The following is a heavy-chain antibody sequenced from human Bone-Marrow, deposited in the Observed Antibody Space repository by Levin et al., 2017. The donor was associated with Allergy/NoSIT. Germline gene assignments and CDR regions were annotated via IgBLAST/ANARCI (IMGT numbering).Heavy chain of an antibody. V-gene: IGHV1-69*06. CDR1: GGTFSNYA. J-gene: IGHJ6*03. D-gene: IGHD3-10*01. Sequence: PGGSLRLSCKPSGGTFSNYAISWVRQAPGQGLEWMGGIIPIFGTTNYAQKFQGRVTITADKSTSTAYMELSSLRSEDTALYYCARAERGWGSGSQFYMDVWGKGTTVIVSS. CDR3: ARAERGWGSGSQFYMDV. CDR2: IIPIFGTT.